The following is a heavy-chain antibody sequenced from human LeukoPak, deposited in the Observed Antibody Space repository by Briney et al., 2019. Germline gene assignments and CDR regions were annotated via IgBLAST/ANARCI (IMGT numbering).Heavy chain of an antibody. CDR1: GFSSDDYA. J-gene: IGHJ4*02. CDR2: INWNGAST. V-gene: IGHV3-20*04. D-gene: IGHD3-3*01. Sequence: PGGSLRLSCTASGFSSDDYAMNWVRQAPGKGLEWVSGINWNGASTDYADSVKGRFTISRDNAKKSLYLQMNSLRAEDTAFYYCASWSVSPKLDYWGQGALVTVSS. CDR3: ASWSVSPKLDY.